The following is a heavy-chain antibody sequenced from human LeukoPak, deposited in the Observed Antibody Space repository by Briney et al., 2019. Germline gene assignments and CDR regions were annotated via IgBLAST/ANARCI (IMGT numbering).Heavy chain of an antibody. J-gene: IGHJ5*02. Sequence: PSETLSLTCAVSGGSISSYYWSWIRQPPGKGLEWIGYIYYSGSTNYNPSLRSRVTTSVDTSKNQFSLKLSSVTAADTAVYYCARDGWLGFDPWGQGTLVTVSS. CDR2: IYYSGST. CDR1: GGSISSYY. D-gene: IGHD2-15*01. CDR3: ARDGWLGFDP. V-gene: IGHV4-59*01.